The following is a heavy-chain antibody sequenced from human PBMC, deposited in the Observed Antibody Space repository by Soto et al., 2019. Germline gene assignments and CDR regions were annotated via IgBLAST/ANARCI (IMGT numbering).Heavy chain of an antibody. CDR2: ISGSGGST. CDR3: VRVLRDGSSGRYFDY. D-gene: IGHD3-22*01. V-gene: IGHV3-23*01. J-gene: IGHJ4*02. Sequence: GGSLRLSCAASGFTFSSYAMSWVRQAPGKGLEWVSAISGSGGSTYYADSVKGRFTISRDNSENTLYLQMSSLRAEDTAVYYCVRVLRDGSSGRYFDYWGQGTLVTVSS. CDR1: GFTFSSYA.